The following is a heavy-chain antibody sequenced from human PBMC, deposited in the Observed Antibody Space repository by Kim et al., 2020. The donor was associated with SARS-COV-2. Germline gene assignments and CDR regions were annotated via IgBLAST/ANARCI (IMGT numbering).Heavy chain of an antibody. CDR3: ARGYSGYDGNYYYYGMDV. Sequence: ASVKVSCKASGYTFTSYDINWVRQATGQGLEWMGWMNPNSGNTGYAQKFQGRVTMTRNTSISTAYMELSSLRSEDTAVYYCARGYSGYDGNYYYYGMDVWGQGTTVTVSS. D-gene: IGHD5-12*01. J-gene: IGHJ6*02. CDR2: MNPNSGNT. V-gene: IGHV1-8*01. CDR1: GYTFTSYD.